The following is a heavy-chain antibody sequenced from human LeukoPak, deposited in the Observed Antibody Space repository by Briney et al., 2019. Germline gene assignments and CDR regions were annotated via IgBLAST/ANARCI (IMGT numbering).Heavy chain of an antibody. J-gene: IGHJ4*02. CDR1: GFTFSAYA. V-gene: IGHV3-53*01. CDR2: IYSGGST. D-gene: IGHD3-22*01. Sequence: GGSLRLSCEASGFTFSAYAMTWVRQALGKGLEWVSVIYSGGSTYYADSVKGRFTISRDNSKNTLYLQMNSLRAEDTAVYYCARVPYYYDSSGYYSGGEFDYWGQGTPVTVSS. CDR3: ARVPYYYDSSGYYSGGEFDY.